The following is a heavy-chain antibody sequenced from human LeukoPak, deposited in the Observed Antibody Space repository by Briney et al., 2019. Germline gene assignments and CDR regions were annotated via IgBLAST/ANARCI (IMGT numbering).Heavy chain of an antibody. Sequence: SETLSLTCNVSGASINTGTSYGRWIRQPPGRGLEWIGSIYHSGYTYYNPSLKSRVTISVDTSKNQFSLKLSSLTAADTAVYCKVRGTQISYYNMHGLGHFDYWGRGTLVTVSS. CDR1: GASINTGTSY. D-gene: IGHD3-22*01. CDR3: VRGTQISYYNMHGLGHFDY. V-gene: IGHV4-39*01. CDR2: IYHSGYT. J-gene: IGHJ4*01.